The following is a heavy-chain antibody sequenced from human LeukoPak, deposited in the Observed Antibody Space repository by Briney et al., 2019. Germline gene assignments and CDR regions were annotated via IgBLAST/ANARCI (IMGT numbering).Heavy chain of an antibody. Sequence: PGGSLRLSCAASGFTFSSYSMNWVRQAPGKGLEWVSYISSSSSTIYYADSVKGRFTISRDNAKNSLYLQMNSLRAEDTAVYYCAKRTKSGWSTDAFDIWGQGTKVTVSS. J-gene: IGHJ3*02. CDR3: AKRTKSGWSTDAFDI. D-gene: IGHD6-19*01. CDR1: GFTFSSYS. CDR2: ISSSSSTI. V-gene: IGHV3-48*04.